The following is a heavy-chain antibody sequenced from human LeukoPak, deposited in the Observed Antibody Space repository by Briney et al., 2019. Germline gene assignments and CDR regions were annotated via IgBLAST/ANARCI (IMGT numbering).Heavy chain of an antibody. J-gene: IGHJ4*02. CDR1: GYTFSNYY. D-gene: IGHD6-19*01. Sequence: ASVKVSCKASGYTFSNYYIHWVRQAPGQGLEWMGIINPSGGSTSYAQKFQGRVTMTTDTSMPTVYMELSSLRSEDTAVYHCARALYGSAFAIGYWGQGTLVTVYS. CDR2: INPSGGST. V-gene: IGHV1-46*01. CDR3: ARALYGSAFAIGY.